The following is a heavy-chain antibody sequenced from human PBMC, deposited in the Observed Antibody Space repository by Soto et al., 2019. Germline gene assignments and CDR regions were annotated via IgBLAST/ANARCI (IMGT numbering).Heavy chain of an antibody. CDR1: GFIFSSYA. V-gene: IGHV3-23*01. CDR2: MSGSGDST. D-gene: IGHD2-15*01. J-gene: IGHJ4*02. Sequence: LRLSCAASGFIFSSYAMSWVRQAPGKGLEWVSAMSGSGDSTYYADSVKGRFTISRDNSKNMLYLQMNSLRTEDTAPYYCAKVRSTVVVAAANYWGQGTLVTVSS. CDR3: AKVRSTVVVAAANY.